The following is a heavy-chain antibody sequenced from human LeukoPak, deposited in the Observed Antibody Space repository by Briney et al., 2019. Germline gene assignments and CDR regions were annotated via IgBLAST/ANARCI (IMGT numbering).Heavy chain of an antibody. J-gene: IGHJ6*03. D-gene: IGHD6-13*01. Sequence: ASVKVSCKASGGTFSSSYAISWVRQAPGQGLEWMGDIIPISGTTNYAQKFQGRVTITADESTRTAYMELSSLRSEDTAVYYCARVALYSSSWYVYYYYYMDVWGKGTTVTVSS. CDR3: ARVALYSSSWYVYYYYYMDV. CDR2: IIPISGTT. V-gene: IGHV1-69*13. CDR1: GGTFSSSYA.